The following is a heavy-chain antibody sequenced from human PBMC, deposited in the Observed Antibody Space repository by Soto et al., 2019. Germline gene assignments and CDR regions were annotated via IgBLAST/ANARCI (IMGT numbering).Heavy chain of an antibody. J-gene: IGHJ4*02. Sequence: GSLRLSCAASGFTFSSYWMHWVRQVPGKGLVWVSRIKSDGSSTNYADSVKGRFTISRDNAKNTLYLQMNSLRAEDTAVYYCARGCTNGGCFGSYWGQGA. D-gene: IGHD2-8*01. V-gene: IGHV3-74*01. CDR3: ARGCTNGGCFGSY. CDR2: IKSDGSST. CDR1: GFTFSSYW.